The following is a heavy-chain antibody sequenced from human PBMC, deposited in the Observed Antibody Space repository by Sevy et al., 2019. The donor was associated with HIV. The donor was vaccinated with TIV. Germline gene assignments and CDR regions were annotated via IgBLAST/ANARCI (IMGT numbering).Heavy chain of an antibody. CDR1: GYTFTSYG. CDR2: ISAYNGNT. J-gene: IGHJ4*02. D-gene: IGHD2-21*02. V-gene: IGHV1-18*01. Sequence: ASVKVSCKASGYTFTSYGISWVRQAPGQGLEWMGWISAYNGNTNYAQKLQGRVTMTTDTSTGTAYVELRSLRSDETAIYYCARDLGGYGGNSIDYWGQGTLVTVSS. CDR3: ARDLGGYGGNSIDY.